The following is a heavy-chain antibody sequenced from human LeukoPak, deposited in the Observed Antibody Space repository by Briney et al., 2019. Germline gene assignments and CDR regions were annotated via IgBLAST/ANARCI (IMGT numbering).Heavy chain of an antibody. D-gene: IGHD1-26*01. J-gene: IGHJ4*02. V-gene: IGHV5-51*01. CDR1: GSIFTSYW. CDR2: IYHGESDT. Sequence: GASRQISGEGAGSIFTSYWIGWVRQLRGKGQEGMGIIYHGESDTRDSPSFQGQVTISADKSISTAYLQWSSLKASDTAMYYCARQWELDEYYFDYWGQGTLVTVSS. CDR3: ARQWELDEYYFDY.